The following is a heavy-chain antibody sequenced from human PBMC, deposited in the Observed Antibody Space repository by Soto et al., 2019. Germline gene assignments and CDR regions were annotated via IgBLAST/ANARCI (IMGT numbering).Heavy chain of an antibody. CDR1: GYTFTSYG. Sequence: QVQLVQSGAEVKKPGASVKVSCKASGYTFTSYGISWVRQAPGQGLEWMGWISAYNGNTNYAQKLQGRVTMTTDTSPSTAYIELRSLRSDDTAVYYCARDLEYSSSLSYYYYGMDVWGQGTTVTVSS. J-gene: IGHJ6*02. D-gene: IGHD6-6*01. CDR3: ARDLEYSSSLSYYYYGMDV. V-gene: IGHV1-18*01. CDR2: ISAYNGNT.